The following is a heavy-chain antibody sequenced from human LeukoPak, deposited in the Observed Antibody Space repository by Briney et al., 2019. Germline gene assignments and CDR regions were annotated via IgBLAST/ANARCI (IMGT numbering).Heavy chain of an antibody. CDR3: ARCNTLAAAAPGY. V-gene: IGHV3-21*01. D-gene: IGHD6-13*01. CDR1: GFTFSSYS. Sequence: GGSLRLCCAASGFTFSSYSMNWVRQAPGKGLEWVSSISSSSSYIYYADSVKGRFTISRDNAKNSLYLQMNSLRAEDTAVYYCARCNTLAAAAPGYWGQGTLVTVSS. CDR2: ISSSSSYI. J-gene: IGHJ4*02.